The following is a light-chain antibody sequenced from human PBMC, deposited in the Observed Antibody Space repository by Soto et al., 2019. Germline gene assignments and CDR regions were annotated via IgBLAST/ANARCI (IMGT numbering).Light chain of an antibody. Sequence: QSVLTQPPSVSGAPGQRVTISCTGSSSNIGAGYDVQWYQQLPGAAPRLLIFGNTNRPSGVPDRFSGARSGTSASLPISGLQAEDEADYYCQSYGISLSVAVVFGGGTKLTVL. J-gene: IGLJ2*01. CDR1: SSNIGAGYD. V-gene: IGLV1-40*01. CDR3: QSYGISLSVAVV. CDR2: GNT.